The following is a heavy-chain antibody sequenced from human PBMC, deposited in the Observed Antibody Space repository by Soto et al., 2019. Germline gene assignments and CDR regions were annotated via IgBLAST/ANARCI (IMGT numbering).Heavy chain of an antibody. D-gene: IGHD3-22*01. CDR2: IYHSGST. J-gene: IGHJ6*02. CDR1: GGSISSSNW. CDR3: ARDLNYDSSGYYFAPYYYYGMDV. V-gene: IGHV4-4*02. Sequence: PSETLSLTCAVSGGSISSSNWWSWVRQPPGKGLEGIGEIYHSGSTNYNPSLKSRVTISVDKSKNQFSLKLSSVTAADTAVYYCARDLNYDSSGYYFAPYYYYGMDVWGQGTTVTVSS.